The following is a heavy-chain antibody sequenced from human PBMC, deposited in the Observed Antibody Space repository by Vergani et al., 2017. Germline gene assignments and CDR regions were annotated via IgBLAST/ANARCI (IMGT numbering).Heavy chain of an antibody. Sequence: EVQLVESGGGLIQPGGSLRLSCAASGFTVSSNYMSWVRQAPGKGLEWVSVIYSGGSTYYADSVKGRFTISRDNSKNTLYLQMNSLRAEVTAVYYCARDASGLAFDYWGQGTLVTVSS. V-gene: IGHV3-53*01. CDR3: ARDASGLAFDY. CDR1: GFTVSSNY. J-gene: IGHJ4*02. CDR2: IYSGGST. D-gene: IGHD3-22*01.